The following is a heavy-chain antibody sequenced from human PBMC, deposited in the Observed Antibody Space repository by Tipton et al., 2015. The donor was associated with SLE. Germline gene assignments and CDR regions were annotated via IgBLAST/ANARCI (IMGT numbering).Heavy chain of an antibody. V-gene: IGHV4-59*08. CDR1: GGSINSYY. CDR2: IYYAGST. J-gene: IGHJ5*02. D-gene: IGHD3-3*01. CDR3: ARQEWVTKPNCFDP. Sequence: TLSLTCTVSGGSINSYYWNWIRLPPGKGLEWIGYIYYAGSTNYNPSLKSRVTISVDTSKNQFSLKLSSVTAADTAVYYCARQEWVTKPNCFDPWGQGILVTVSS.